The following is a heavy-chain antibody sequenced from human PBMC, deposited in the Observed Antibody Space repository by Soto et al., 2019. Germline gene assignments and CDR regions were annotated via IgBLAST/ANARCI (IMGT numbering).Heavy chain of an antibody. CDR2: INPSGGST. V-gene: IGHV1-46*01. Sequence: GASVKVSCKASGYTFTSYYMHWVRQAPGQGLEWMGIINPSGGSTSYAQKFQGRVTMTRDTSTSTVYMELSSLRSEDTAVYYCARDFPDSSGYYFLNFDYWGQGTLVTVSS. CDR1: GYTFTSYY. J-gene: IGHJ4*02. CDR3: ARDFPDSSGYYFLNFDY. D-gene: IGHD3-22*01.